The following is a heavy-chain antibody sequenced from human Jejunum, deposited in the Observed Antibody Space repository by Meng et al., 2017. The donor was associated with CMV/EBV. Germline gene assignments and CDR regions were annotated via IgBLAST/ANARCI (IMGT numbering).Heavy chain of an antibody. Sequence: QITVQESGPTLVNPTQTLPLTCTFSGFSLSTGGVGVGWIRQPPGKALEYLALIYWDNDKFYSPSLKSRLTIAKDTPKNQVVLTMTNMDPVDTATYYCAHRREHSGSWGWGDFDYWGQGTLVTVSS. V-gene: IGHV2-5*02. CDR1: GFSLSTGGVG. J-gene: IGHJ4*02. CDR2: IYWDNDK. CDR3: AHRREHSGSWGWGDFDY. D-gene: IGHD3-10*01.